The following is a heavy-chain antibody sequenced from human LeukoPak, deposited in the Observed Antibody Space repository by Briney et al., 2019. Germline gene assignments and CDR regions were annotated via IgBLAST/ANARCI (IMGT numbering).Heavy chain of an antibody. D-gene: IGHD4-17*01. CDR3: AREYVYGDLS. V-gene: IGHV3-30*04. Sequence: GRSLRLSCAASGFTFSSYAMHWVRQAPGKGLEWVAVISYDGSNKYYADSVKGRFTISRDNSKNTLYLQMNSLRAEDTAVYYCAREYVYGDLSWGQGTLVTVSS. CDR1: GFTFSSYA. CDR2: ISYDGSNK. J-gene: IGHJ5*02.